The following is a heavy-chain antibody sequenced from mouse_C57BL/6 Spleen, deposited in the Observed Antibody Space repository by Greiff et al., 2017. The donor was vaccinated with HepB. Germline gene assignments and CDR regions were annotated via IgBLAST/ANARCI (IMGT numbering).Heavy chain of an antibody. CDR1: GFSLTSYG. CDR3: ARPHYYGSSWAMDY. J-gene: IGHJ4*01. V-gene: IGHV2-6*03. D-gene: IGHD1-1*01. Sequence: QVQLKESGPGLVAPSQSLSITCTVSGFSLTSYGVHWVRQPPGKGLEWLVVIWSDGSTTYNSALKSRLSISKDNSKSQVFLKMNSLQTDDTAMYYCARPHYYGSSWAMDYWGQGTSVTVSS. CDR2: IWSDGST.